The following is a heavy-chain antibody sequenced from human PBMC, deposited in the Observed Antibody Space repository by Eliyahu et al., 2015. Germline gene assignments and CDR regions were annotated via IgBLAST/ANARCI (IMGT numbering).Heavy chain of an antibody. CDR1: GFXVSSXY. CDR2: IYSGGST. Sequence: EVQLVETGGGLIQPGGSLRLSCAASGFXVSSXYMSWVRQAPGKGLEWVSVIYSGGSTYYADSVKGRFTISRDNSKNTLYLQMNSLRAEDTAVYYCARGTVDTAMARVDYWGQGTLVTVSS. V-gene: IGHV3-53*02. CDR3: ARGTVDTAMARVDY. D-gene: IGHD5-18*01. J-gene: IGHJ4*02.